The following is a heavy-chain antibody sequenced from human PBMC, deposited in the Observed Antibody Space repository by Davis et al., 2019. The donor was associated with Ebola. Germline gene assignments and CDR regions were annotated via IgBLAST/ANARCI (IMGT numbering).Heavy chain of an antibody. CDR1: GFTFSDYY. D-gene: IGHD1-26*01. J-gene: IGHJ4*02. CDR3: AKAIVGATVH. V-gene: IGHV3-11*01. Sequence: GESLKISCAASGFTFSDYYMSWIRQAPGKGLEWVSYISSSGSTIYYADSVKGRFTISRDNAKNSLYLQMNSLRAEDTAVYYCAKAIVGATVHWGQGTLVTVSS. CDR2: ISSSGSTI.